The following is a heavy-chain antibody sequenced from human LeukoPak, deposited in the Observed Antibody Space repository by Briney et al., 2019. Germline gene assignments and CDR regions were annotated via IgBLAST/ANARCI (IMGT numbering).Heavy chain of an antibody. D-gene: IGHD2-2*01. CDR2: IYYSGST. CDR3: ARGGGYCSSTSCFYFDY. CDR1: GGSISSGDYY. V-gene: IGHV4-30-4*01. Sequence: SQTLSLTCTVSGGSISSGDYYWSWIRQPPGKGLEWTGYIYYSGSTYYNPSLKSRVTISVDTSKNQFSLKLSSVTAADTAVYYCARGGGYCSSTSCFYFDYWGQGTLVTVSS. J-gene: IGHJ4*02.